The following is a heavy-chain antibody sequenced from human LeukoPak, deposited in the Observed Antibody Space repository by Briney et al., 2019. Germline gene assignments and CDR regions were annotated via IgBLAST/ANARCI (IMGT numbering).Heavy chain of an antibody. CDR2: ISGSGGST. D-gene: IGHD2-21*01. CDR1: GFTFSSYA. J-gene: IGHJ3*02. V-gene: IGHV3-23*01. CDR3: AKEYCGGDCYPADAFDI. Sequence: GGSLRLSCAASGFTFSSYAMSWVRQVPGKGLEWVSAISGSGGSTYYADSVKGRFTISRDNSKNTLYLQMNSLRAEDTAVYYCAKEYCGGDCYPADAFDIWGQGTMVTVSS.